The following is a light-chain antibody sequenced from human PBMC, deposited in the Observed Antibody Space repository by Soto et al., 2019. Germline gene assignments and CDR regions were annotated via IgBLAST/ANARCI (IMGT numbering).Light chain of an antibody. CDR3: QQYNSYSIT. CDR2: DAS. CDR1: QSISSY. J-gene: IGKJ5*01. Sequence: DIQMTQYPSSLSASVGDRITITCRASQSISSYLNWYQHKTGKAPKLLIYDASNLETGVPSRFSGSGSGTHSTFTISSLQSEDIATYYCQQYNSYSITFGQGTRL. V-gene: IGKV1-33*01.